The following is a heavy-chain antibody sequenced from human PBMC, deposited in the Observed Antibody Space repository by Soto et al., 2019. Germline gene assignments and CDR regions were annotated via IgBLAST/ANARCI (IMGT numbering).Heavy chain of an antibody. D-gene: IGHD2-21*02. CDR3: AKGSVVVAAKSDS. Sequence: EVQLLESGGALVQPGVSLSLSCAASGFTYNNYAMGWVRQAPGKGLEWVSAISSSGYSAYYADSVKGRFTISRDNSRNTMFLQMNKLSADDTAVYYCAKGSVVVAAKSDSWGQGTQVTVSS. CDR2: ISSSGYSA. V-gene: IGHV3-23*01. J-gene: IGHJ4*02. CDR1: GFTYNNYA.